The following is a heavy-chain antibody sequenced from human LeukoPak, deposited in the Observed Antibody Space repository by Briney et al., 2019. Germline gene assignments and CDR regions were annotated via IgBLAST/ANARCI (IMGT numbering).Heavy chain of an antibody. CDR1: GFTFSDYC. CDR2: ISSSGSTI. D-gene: IGHD5-18*01. J-gene: IGHJ4*02. V-gene: IGHV3-11*01. Sequence: GGSLRLSCAASGFTFSDYCMTWIRQAPGKGLEWVSYISSSGSTIYYTDSVKGRFTISRDNAKNSLYLQMNRLRAEDTAVYYCARDGKYSYGAPFDYWGQGTLVTVSS. CDR3: ARDGKYSYGAPFDY.